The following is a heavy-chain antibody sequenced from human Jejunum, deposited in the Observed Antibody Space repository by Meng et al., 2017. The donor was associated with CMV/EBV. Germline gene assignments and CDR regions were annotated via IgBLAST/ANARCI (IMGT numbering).Heavy chain of an antibody. CDR3: ASRAFCSNGVCYGTDAFDV. V-gene: IGHV4-61*01. Sequence: GSYFWSWIRQPPGKGLEWIGCIYDSGNTNYKPSLKGRVTISLDTSKNQFSLKLNSVTAADTAVYYCASRAFCSNGVCYGTDAFDVWGQGATVTVSS. CDR2: IYDSGNT. CDR1: GSYF. J-gene: IGHJ3*01. D-gene: IGHD2-8*01.